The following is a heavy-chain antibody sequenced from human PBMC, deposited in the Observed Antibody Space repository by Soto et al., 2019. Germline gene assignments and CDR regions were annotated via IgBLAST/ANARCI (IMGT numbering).Heavy chain of an antibody. Sequence: SETLSLTCTVSGGSVTSNYWNWIRQPPGKGLEWIGNIYYSGSTNYNPSLQSRVTISVDTSKNQVSLRLSSVTAADTAVYYCARDPRGECEVLNGYYYGMDVWGQGTTVTVSS. CDR3: ARDPRGECEVLNGYYYGMDV. D-gene: IGHD3-10*01. CDR2: IYYSGST. J-gene: IGHJ6*02. V-gene: IGHV4-59*02. CDR1: GGSVTSNY.